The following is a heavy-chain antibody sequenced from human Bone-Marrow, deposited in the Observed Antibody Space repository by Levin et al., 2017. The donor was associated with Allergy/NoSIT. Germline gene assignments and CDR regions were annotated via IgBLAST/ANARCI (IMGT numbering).Heavy chain of an antibody. Sequence: HPSETLSLTCAASGFTFSYYWMYWVRQAPGKGLVWVSRITSDGSSTIYADSVKGRFTISRDNAKNTLYLQMNRLGPEDTAVYYCASPYDSYDSGGYWGQGTLVTVSS. CDR1: GFTFSYYW. V-gene: IGHV3-74*01. D-gene: IGHD3-22*01. CDR3: ASPYDSYDSGGY. CDR2: ITSDGSST. J-gene: IGHJ4*02.